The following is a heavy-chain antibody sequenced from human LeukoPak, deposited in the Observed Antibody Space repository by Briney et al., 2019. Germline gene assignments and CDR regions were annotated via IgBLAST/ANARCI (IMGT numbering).Heavy chain of an antibody. J-gene: IGHJ5*02. CDR2: ISAYNGNT. D-gene: IGHD2-2*02. V-gene: IGHV1-18*01. CDR3: ARGSGIVVVPAAIYWFDP. Sequence: ASVKVSCKASGYTFTSYGISWVRQAPGQGLEWMGWISAYNGNTNYAQKLQGRVTMTTDTSTSTAYMELRSLRSDDTAVYYCARGSGIVVVPAAIYWFDPWGQGTLVTVSS. CDR1: GYTFTSYG.